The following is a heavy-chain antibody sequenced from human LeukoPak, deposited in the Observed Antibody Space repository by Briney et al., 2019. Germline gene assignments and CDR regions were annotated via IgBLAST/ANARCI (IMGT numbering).Heavy chain of an antibody. J-gene: IGHJ3*02. CDR3: AHRLWGIEYSSPDDAFDI. CDR1: GFSLSTSGVG. D-gene: IGHD6-6*01. CDR2: IYWDDDK. V-gene: IGHV2-5*02. Sequence: SGPTLVKPTQTLTLTCTFSGFSLSTSGVGVGWIRQPPGKALEWLALIYWDDDKRYSPSLKSRLTITKDTSKNQVVLTMTNMDPVDTATYYCAHRLWGIEYSSPDDAFDIWGQGTMVTVSS.